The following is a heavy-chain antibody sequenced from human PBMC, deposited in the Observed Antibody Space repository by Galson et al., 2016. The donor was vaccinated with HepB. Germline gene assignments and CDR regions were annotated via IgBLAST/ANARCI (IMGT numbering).Heavy chain of an antibody. J-gene: IGHJ4*02. D-gene: IGHD4-17*01. CDR2: INPSGGST. CDR3: ARGEWVYGDSYYFDY. CDR1: GYTFTSYY. V-gene: IGHV1-46*01. Sequence: SVKVSCKASGYTFTSYYMHWVRQAPGQGLEWMGIINPSGGSTSYAQKFQGRVTMTRDTSTSTVYMELSSLRSEDTAVYYCARGEWVYGDSYYFDYWGQGTLVTVSS.